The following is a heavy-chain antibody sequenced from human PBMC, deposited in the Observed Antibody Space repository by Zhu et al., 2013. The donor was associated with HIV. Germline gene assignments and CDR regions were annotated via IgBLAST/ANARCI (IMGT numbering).Heavy chain of an antibody. CDR2: ITTYKGHT. V-gene: IGHV1-18*01. CDR1: GFTFTNYA. D-gene: IGHD3-22*01. J-gene: IGHJ1*01. Sequence: QVQLVQSGAEVKKPGASVKVFCKASGFTFTNYAFNWVRQAPGQGLEWMGWITTYKGHTKYAQQLQGRLTMTIDTSTNTAYMELRGLRSDDAATYYCARGRYYYDHDGYYHEYFQVWGQGTLVTVSS. CDR3: ARGRYYYDHDGYYHEYFQV.